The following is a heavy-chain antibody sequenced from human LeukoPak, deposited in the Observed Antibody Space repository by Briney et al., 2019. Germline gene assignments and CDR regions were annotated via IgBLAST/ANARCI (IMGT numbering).Heavy chain of an antibody. Sequence: PGGSLRLSCTASGFTFSSYGMHWVRQAPGKGLEGVAVTSYDGSKKYYADSVKGRFTISRDNAKNMLYLQMNSLRAEDTAVYYCAKGRGYYFDSSVDWGQGTLVTVSS. CDR2: TSYDGSKK. D-gene: IGHD3-22*01. V-gene: IGHV3-30*18. CDR1: GFTFSSYG. CDR3: AKGRGYYFDSSVD. J-gene: IGHJ4*02.